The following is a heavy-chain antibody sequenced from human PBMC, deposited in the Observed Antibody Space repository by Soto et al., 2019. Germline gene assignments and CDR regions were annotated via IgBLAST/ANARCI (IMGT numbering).Heavy chain of an antibody. Sequence: GSLRLSCAASGFTFSSYGMHWVRQAPGKGLEWVAVIWYDGSNKYYADSVKGRFTISRDNSKNTLYLQMNSLRAEDTAVYYCARVRAADPRRYYYYGMDVWGQGTTVTVSS. CDR2: IWYDGSNK. J-gene: IGHJ6*02. D-gene: IGHD6-13*01. V-gene: IGHV3-33*01. CDR3: ARVRAADPRRYYYYGMDV. CDR1: GFTFSSYG.